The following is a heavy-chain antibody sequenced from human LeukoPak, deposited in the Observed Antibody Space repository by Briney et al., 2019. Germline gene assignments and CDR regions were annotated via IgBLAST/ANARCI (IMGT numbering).Heavy chain of an antibody. CDR1: GFTFSDYY. CDR3: ARAYPVDIAVVPAAPDY. V-gene: IGHV3-11*04. Sequence: KTGGSLRLSCAASGFTFSDYYMSWIRQAPGKGLEWVSYISSSGSTIYYADSVKGRFTISRDNAKNTLYLQMNSLRAEDTAVYYCARAYPVDIAVVPAAPDYWGQGTRVTVSS. D-gene: IGHD2-2*01. J-gene: IGHJ4*02. CDR2: ISSSGSTI.